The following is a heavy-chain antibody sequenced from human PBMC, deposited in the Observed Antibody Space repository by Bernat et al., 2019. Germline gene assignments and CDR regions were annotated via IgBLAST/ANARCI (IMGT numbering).Heavy chain of an antibody. Sequence: QVQLVQSGTEVKKPGASVKVSCKASGYTFTSYGITWVRQAPGQGPEWMGWISTYNANTNYAQMLQGRVTMTTDTSTITAYMELRSLRSYDTAVYYCARARIATRFDYWGEGTLVTVSS. CDR1: GYTFTSYG. CDR3: ARARIATRFDY. D-gene: IGHD2-15*01. V-gene: IGHV1-18*01. CDR2: ISTYNANT. J-gene: IGHJ4*02.